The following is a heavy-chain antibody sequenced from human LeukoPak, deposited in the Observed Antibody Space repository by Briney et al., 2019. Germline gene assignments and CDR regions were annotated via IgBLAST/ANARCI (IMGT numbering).Heavy chain of an antibody. CDR1: GGTSNSHA. CDR2: IIPNLGTT. J-gene: IGHJ4*02. CDR3: ATTNDGGGYQWGDFFDF. Sequence: ASVKISCKASGGTSNSHAISWVRQAPGQGLEWMGRIIPNLGTTNRAQNFQDRVTLTADKSTNTAYMELTSLTSDDTAVYYCATTNDGGGYQWGDFFDFWGQGTLVTVSS. D-gene: IGHD3-22*01. V-gene: IGHV1-69*04.